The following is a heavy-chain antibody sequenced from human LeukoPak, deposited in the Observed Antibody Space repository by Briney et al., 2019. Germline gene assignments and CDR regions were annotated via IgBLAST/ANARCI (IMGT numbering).Heavy chain of an antibody. D-gene: IGHD6-13*01. CDR3: ARDTYPYSSSWYLSGGFDY. CDR2: IYYSGST. CDR1: GGSISSSSYY. J-gene: IGHJ4*02. Sequence: SETLSLTCTVSGGSISSSSYYWGWIRQPPGKGLEWIGSIYYSGSTYYNPSLKSRVTISVDTSKNQFSLKLSSVTAADTAVYYCARDTYPYSSSWYLSGGFDYWGQGTLVTVSS. V-gene: IGHV4-39*07.